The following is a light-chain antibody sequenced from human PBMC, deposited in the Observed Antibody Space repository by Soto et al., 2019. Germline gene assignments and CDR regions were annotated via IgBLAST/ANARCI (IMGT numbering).Light chain of an antibody. J-gene: IGLJ1*01. V-gene: IGLV2-14*01. CDR1: SSDVGAYNY. Sequence: QSALTQPASVSGSPGQSITISCTGTSSDVGAYNYVSWYQQHPGKAPKLMIYDVSNRPSGVSNRFSGSKSGNTASLTISGPQAEDGADYYGSSYSTSSPPNYVFGTGTKLTVL. CDR3: SSYSTSSPPNYV. CDR2: DVS.